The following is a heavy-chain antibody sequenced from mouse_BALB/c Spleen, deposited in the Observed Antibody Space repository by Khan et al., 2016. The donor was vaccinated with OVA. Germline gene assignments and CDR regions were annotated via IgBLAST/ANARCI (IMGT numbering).Heavy chain of an antibody. CDR3: ARAYYRYDGYYAMDY. D-gene: IGHD2-14*01. CDR1: GFSLSRYN. CDR2: IWGGGGT. J-gene: IGHJ4*01. Sequence: QVQLNESGPGLVAPSQSLSITCTVSGFSLSRYNIHWVRQPPGKGLEWLGMIWGGGGTDYNPTLKSRLSISKDNSKSQVFLKMNSLQTDDSAMYYCARAYYRYDGYYAMDYWGQGTSVTVSA. V-gene: IGHV2-6-4*01.